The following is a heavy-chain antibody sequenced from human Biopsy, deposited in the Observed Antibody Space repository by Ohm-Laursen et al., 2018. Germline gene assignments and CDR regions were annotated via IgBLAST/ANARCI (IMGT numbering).Heavy chain of an antibody. Sequence: GSLRLSCSASGFTFDTYEMNWVRQPPGKGLEWVSDISFSGKTISYADSVKGRFTMSRDSAKKSVYLQMSNMRDEDSAIYYCARRGAYGEHDCFDGIDVWGQGTTVIVSS. CDR3: ARRGAYGEHDCFDGIDV. J-gene: IGHJ6*02. V-gene: IGHV3-48*03. D-gene: IGHD4-17*01. CDR2: ISFSGKTI. CDR1: GFTFDTYE.